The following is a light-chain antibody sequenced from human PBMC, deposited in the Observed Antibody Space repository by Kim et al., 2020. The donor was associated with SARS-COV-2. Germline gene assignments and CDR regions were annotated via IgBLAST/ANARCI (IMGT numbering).Light chain of an antibody. V-gene: IGLV1-40*01. CDR3: QSYDSSLSVHVV. CDR1: SPNVGACYD. J-gene: IGLJ2*01. Sequence: VTISCTGSSPNVGACYDVHWYQQLPGTAPKLLIYGNSNRPSGVPDRFSGSKSGTSASLAITGLQAEDEADYYCQSYDSSLSVHVVFGGGTQLTVL. CDR2: GNS.